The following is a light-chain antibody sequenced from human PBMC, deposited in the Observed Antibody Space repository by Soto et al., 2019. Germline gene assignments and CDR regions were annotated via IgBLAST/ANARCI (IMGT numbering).Light chain of an antibody. V-gene: IGLV2-23*02. CDR2: EDT. Sequence: QSVLTQPASVSWSPGHSITITCTGTSTDIGSYNRVSWYQQHPGKSPKLMIYEDTQRPSLVSNRFSGSNSVNTASLTITGLQAEDEADYYCCSYAGPSVFVVFGGGTKLTVL. CDR3: CSYAGPSVFVV. CDR1: STDIGSYNR. J-gene: IGLJ2*01.